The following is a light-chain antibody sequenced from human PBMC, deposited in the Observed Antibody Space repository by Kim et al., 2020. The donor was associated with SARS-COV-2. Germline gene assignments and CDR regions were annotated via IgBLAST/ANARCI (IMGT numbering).Light chain of an antibody. J-gene: IGLJ3*02. V-gene: IGLV1-44*01. CDR2: SDN. CDR1: SSNIGTNT. CDR3: AAWDDSLNGRV. Sequence: GQRVTISCSESSSNIGTNTVNWYQQVPGTAPKLLIYSDNRRPSGVPDRFSGSKSGTSASLAISGLQSEDEADYYCAAWDDSLNGRVFGGGTKLTVL.